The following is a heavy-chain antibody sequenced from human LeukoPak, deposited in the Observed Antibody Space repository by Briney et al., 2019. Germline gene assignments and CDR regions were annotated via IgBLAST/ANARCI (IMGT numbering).Heavy chain of an antibody. J-gene: IGHJ1*01. Sequence: GGSLRLSCVASGFTFSSYAMSWVRQAPGRGLAGVSTISGRRAYTYYADSVKGRFTISRDNSKNTLYLQMNSLRAEDTAVYYCAKYFASGSYDKLPHWGQGTLVTVSS. CDR1: GFTFSSYA. V-gene: IGHV3-23*01. D-gene: IGHD3-10*01. CDR2: ISGRRAYT. CDR3: AKYFASGSYDKLPH.